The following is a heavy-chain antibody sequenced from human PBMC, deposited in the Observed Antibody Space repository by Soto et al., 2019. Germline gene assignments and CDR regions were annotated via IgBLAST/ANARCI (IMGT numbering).Heavy chain of an antibody. D-gene: IGHD1-26*01. CDR1: GGSISSGGYY. CDR2: IYYSGST. CDR3: ARGGSNSGGYFSDAFDI. J-gene: IGHJ3*02. V-gene: IGHV4-31*03. Sequence: SETLSLTCTVSGGSISSGGYYWSWIRQHPGKGLEWIGYIYYSGSTYYNPSLKSRVTISVDTSKNQFSLKLSSVTAADTAVYYCARGGSNSGGYFSDAFDIWGQGTMVTVSS.